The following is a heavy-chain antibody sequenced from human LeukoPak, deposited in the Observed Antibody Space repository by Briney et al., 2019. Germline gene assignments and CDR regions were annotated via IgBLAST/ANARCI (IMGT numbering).Heavy chain of an antibody. CDR1: GGSISSFY. Sequence: SGALSPNLPVPGGSISSFYWGLIRQPPGKGLGWIGDIYYSGTTNYNPSLKSRVTISVDTSKNQFSLKLSSVTAADTAVYYCARHLGPKKYYDFWSGYRNYFDYWGQGTLVTVSS. CDR2: IYYSGTT. CDR3: ARHLGPKKYYDFWSGYRNYFDY. V-gene: IGHV4-59*08. D-gene: IGHD3-3*01. J-gene: IGHJ4*02.